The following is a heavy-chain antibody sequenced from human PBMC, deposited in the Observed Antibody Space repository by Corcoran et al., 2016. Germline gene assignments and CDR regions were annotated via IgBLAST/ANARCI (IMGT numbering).Heavy chain of an antibody. CDR1: GFTFDDYA. CDR3: AKGTIAVAAKVDY. J-gene: IGHJ4*02. Sequence: DVQLVESWGGLLQPGRSLRLSCAASGFTFDDYAMHWVRQAPGKGLEWVSGISWNSGSIGYADSVKGRFTISRDNAKNSLYLQMNSLRAEDTAWYYWAKGTIAVAAKVDYGGQGTLVTVSS. V-gene: IGHV3-9*01. D-gene: IGHD6-19*01. CDR2: ISWNSGSI.